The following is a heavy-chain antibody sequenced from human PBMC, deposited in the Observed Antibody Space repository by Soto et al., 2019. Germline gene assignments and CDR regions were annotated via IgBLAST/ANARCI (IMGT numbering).Heavy chain of an antibody. J-gene: IGHJ4*02. CDR3: ARAPFTIYDTSGYYDY. CDR2: IWYDGSKK. Sequence: GGSLRLSCAASGFTFSSSGMHWVRQAPGKGLEWVAIIWYDGSKKYYADSVKGRFTISRDNSKNTVYLQMNSLRAEDTAVYYCARAPFTIYDTSGYYDYWGQGTLVTVSS. V-gene: IGHV3-33*01. CDR1: GFTFSSSG. D-gene: IGHD3-22*01.